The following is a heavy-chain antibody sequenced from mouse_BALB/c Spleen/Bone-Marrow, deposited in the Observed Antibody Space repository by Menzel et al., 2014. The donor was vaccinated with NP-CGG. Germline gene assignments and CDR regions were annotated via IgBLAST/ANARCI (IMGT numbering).Heavy chain of an antibody. CDR1: GDSITSSY. D-gene: IGHD2-1*01. J-gene: IGHJ2*01. CDR2: ISYSGNA. V-gene: IGHV3-8*02. Sequence: EVKLVESGPSLVKPSQTLSLTCSVTGDSITSSYWNWIRKFPGNKLEYMGYISYSGNAYYNPSLKSRISLTRDTSKNQYYLQLNSVTTEDTATYFCARGNAYHFDYWGQGTTLTVSS. CDR3: ARGNAYHFDY.